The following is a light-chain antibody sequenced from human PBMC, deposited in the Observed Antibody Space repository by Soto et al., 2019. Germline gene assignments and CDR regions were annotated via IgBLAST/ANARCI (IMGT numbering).Light chain of an antibody. CDR3: QAWDSSCV. J-gene: IGLJ2*01. CDR2: QDS. V-gene: IGLV3-1*01. Sequence: SYELTPPPSVSVSPGQTASITCSGDKLGDRYACWYQQKPGQSPVLVIYQDSKRPSGIPERFSGSNSGNTATLTISGTQAMDEADYYCQAWDSSCVFGGGTKLTVL. CDR1: KLGDRY.